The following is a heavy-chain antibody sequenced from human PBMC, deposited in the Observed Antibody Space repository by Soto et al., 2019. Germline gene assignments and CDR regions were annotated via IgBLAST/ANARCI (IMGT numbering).Heavy chain of an antibody. CDR3: ASGVPYCYGYVSWFDP. D-gene: IGHD5-18*01. J-gene: IGHJ5*02. CDR1: GGSVSSGSYY. CDR2: IYYSGST. V-gene: IGHV4-61*01. Sequence: QVQLQESGPGLVKPSETLSLTCTVSGGSVSSGSYYWSWIRQPPGKGLEWIGYIYYSGSTNYNPSLTSRVTTSLDTSKNQFSLKLTSVTAAATAVYYCASGVPYCYGYVSWFDPWCQGTLVPVSS.